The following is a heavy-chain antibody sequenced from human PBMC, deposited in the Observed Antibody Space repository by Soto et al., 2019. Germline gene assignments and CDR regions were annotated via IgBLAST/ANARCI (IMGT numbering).Heavy chain of an antibody. J-gene: IGHJ6*02. V-gene: IGHV1-18*01. CDR3: ARGDATKIVVTTYYAMDV. CDR2: ISGYNGKT. D-gene: IGHD4-17*01. Sequence: ASVKVSWKASGYTFTSYGISWVRQAPGQGLEWMGWISGYNGKTNYAQKVQDRVTMTTDTSTSTVYLELRSLRFDDTAVYYCARGDATKIVVTTYYAMDVWGQGTTVTV. CDR1: GYTFTSYG.